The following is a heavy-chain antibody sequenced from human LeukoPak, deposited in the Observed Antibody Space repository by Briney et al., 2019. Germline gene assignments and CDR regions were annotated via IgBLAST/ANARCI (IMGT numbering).Heavy chain of an antibody. CDR1: RFTFNNYL. CDR3: ARYGLAGPTRWLDS. Sequence: GGSLRLSCAASRFTFNNYLMSWVRQAPGKGLQWVSTISGSGTSTYYADSVKGRFTSSRDNSKNTLYLQMNSLRAEDTAIYYCARYGLAGPTRWLDSWGQGTLVTVSS. D-gene: IGHD1-14*01. J-gene: IGHJ5*01. V-gene: IGHV3-23*01. CDR2: ISGSGTST.